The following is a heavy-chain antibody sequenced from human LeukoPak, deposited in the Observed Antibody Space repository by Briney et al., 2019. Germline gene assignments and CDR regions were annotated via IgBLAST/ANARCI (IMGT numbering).Heavy chain of an antibody. J-gene: IGHJ4*02. V-gene: IGHV3-74*01. D-gene: IGHD6-19*01. Sequence: GGSLRLSCAASGFTFSSYWMHWVRQAPGKGLVWVSRINSDGSSTSYADSVKGRFTISRDNAKNTLCLQMNSLRAEDTAVYYCARGRYSSGWYYFDYWGQGTLVTVSS. CDR1: GFTFSSYW. CDR3: ARGRYSSGWYYFDY. CDR2: INSDGSST.